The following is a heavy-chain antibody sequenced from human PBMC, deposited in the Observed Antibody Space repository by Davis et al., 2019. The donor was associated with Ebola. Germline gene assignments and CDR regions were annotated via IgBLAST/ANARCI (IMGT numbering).Heavy chain of an antibody. CDR1: GYTFTSYY. V-gene: IGHV1-46*01. CDR2: INPSGGST. Sequence: ASVKVSCKASGYTFTSYYMHWVRQAPGQGLEWMGIINPSGGSTGYAQKFQGWVTMTRDTSISTAYMELSSLRSEDTAVYYCARVTYDFWTSQQLRFDPWGQGTLVTVSS. J-gene: IGHJ5*02. D-gene: IGHD3-3*01. CDR3: ARVTYDFWTSQQLRFDP.